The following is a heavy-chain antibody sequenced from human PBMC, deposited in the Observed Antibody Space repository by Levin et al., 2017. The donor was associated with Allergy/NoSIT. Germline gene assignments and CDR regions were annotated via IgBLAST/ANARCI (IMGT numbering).Heavy chain of an antibody. V-gene: IGHV4-39*01. Sequence: SQTLSLTCTVSGDSISSSFYYWGWIRQPPGKGLEWIGSIYYSGSTYYNPSLKSRVTISVDTSKNQFSLNLISVTAADTAVYYCARQVVEGPFDYWGQGTLVTVSS. CDR3: ARQVVEGPFDY. CDR2: IYYSGST. D-gene: IGHD3-22*01. CDR1: GDSISSSFYY. J-gene: IGHJ4*02.